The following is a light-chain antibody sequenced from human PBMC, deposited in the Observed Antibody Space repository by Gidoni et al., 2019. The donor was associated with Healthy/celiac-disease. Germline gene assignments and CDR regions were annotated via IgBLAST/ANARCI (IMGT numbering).Light chain of an antibody. V-gene: IGKV3-20*01. CDR2: GAS. J-gene: IGKJ2*01. Sequence: EIVLTQSPGTLSLSPGDRATIPCRASQSISSSYLSCYQQKPDQAPRLLISGASSRATGLPDRFSGSGSGADFTLTISRLEPDDFAVYYCQQYGSSPYTFGQGTKLEIK. CDR1: QSISSSY. CDR3: QQYGSSPYT.